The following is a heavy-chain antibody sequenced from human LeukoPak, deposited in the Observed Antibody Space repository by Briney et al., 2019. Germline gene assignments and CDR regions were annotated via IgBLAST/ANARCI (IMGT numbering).Heavy chain of an antibody. CDR2: INHSGST. CDR1: GGSFSGYY. Sequence: PSETLSLTCAVYGGSFSGYYWSWIRQPPGKGLEWIGEINHSGSTNYNPSLKSRVTISVDTSKNQFSLKLSSVTAADTAVYYCARALGYCSSTSCSPLDYWGQGTLVTVSS. D-gene: IGHD2-2*01. V-gene: IGHV4-34*01. J-gene: IGHJ4*02. CDR3: ARALGYCSSTSCSPLDY.